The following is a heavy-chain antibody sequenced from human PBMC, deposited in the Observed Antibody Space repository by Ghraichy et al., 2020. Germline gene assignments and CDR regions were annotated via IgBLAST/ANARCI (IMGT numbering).Heavy chain of an antibody. V-gene: IGHV3-72*01. J-gene: IGHJ3*02. CDR2: TRNKANSYTT. D-gene: IGHD3-9*01. CDR1: GFTFSDHY. CDR3: ARERGDYDILTGYYIIGAFDI. Sequence: GESLNISCAASGFTFSDHYMDWVRQAPGKGLEWVGRTRNKANSYTTEYAASVKGRFTISRDDSKNSLYLQMNSLKTEDTAVYYCARERGDYDILTGYYIIGAFDIWGQGTMVTVSS.